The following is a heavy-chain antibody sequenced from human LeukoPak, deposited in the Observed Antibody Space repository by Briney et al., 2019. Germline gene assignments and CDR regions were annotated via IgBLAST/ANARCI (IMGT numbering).Heavy chain of an antibody. V-gene: IGHV3-23*01. D-gene: IGHD2-15*01. Sequence: PGGSLRLSCAASGFTFSSYAMSWVRQAPGKGLEWVSAISGSGGSTYYADSVKGRFTISRDNSKNTLYLQMNSLRAEDTAVYHCAKDGGSHDAFDIWSQGTMVTVSS. CDR2: ISGSGGST. J-gene: IGHJ3*02. CDR3: AKDGGSHDAFDI. CDR1: GFTFSSYA.